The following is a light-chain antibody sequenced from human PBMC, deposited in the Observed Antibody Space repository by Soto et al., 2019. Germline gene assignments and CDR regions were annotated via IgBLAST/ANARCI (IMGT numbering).Light chain of an antibody. V-gene: IGKV1-5*01. J-gene: IGKJ2*01. CDR3: HTYNSYSLHT. CDR1: QSVSSR. CDR2: DAS. Sequence: DIQMTQSPSTLSASVGDRITITCRASQSVSSRLAWFQQKPGKAPKLLIYDASSLESGVPSRFSGRGSGTEFTLTISSLQPDDCSTYYCHTYNSYSLHTFGQGTKLEI.